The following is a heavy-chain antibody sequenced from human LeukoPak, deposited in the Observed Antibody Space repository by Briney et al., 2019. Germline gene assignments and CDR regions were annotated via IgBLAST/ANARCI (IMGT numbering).Heavy chain of an antibody. CDR1: GFTFSNYN. Sequence: GGSLRPSCAASGFTFSNYNMNWVRQAPGKGLEWVSFISSGSSSTIYYADSVKGRFTISRDNAKNSLYLQMNSLRGEDTAVYYCARGPLGWSDYWGQGILVTVSS. V-gene: IGHV3-48*01. CDR3: ARGPLGWSDY. J-gene: IGHJ4*02. CDR2: ISSGSSSTI. D-gene: IGHD1-26*01.